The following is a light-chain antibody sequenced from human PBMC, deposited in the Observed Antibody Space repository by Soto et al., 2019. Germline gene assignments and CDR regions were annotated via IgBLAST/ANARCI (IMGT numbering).Light chain of an antibody. CDR1: QGIGNG. CDR3: LRHNDYPIT. CDR2: AAS. V-gene: IGKV1-17*01. Sequence: DIQMTQSPSSLAASVGDRVTNTCRASQGIGNGLSWVQQKPGKAPKRLIYAASTLQSGVPSRFSGSGSGTEFTLTISSLQPEDFATYYCLRHNDYPITFGQGTRLEIK. J-gene: IGKJ5*01.